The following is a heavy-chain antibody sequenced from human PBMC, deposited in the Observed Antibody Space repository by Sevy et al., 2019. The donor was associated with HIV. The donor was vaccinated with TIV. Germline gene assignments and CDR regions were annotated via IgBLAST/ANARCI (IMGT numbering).Heavy chain of an antibody. CDR3: AIDAWALGGRAY. D-gene: IGHD1-26*01. CDR1: GFTFITYA. J-gene: IGHJ4*02. Sequence: GGSLRLSCAASGFTFITYAMKWVRQAPGKGLEWVSTISNNGGYTYYSDSVKGQFIISRDNSKKTVELQMNSLRAEDTVVYYCAIDAWALGGRAYWGQGTLVTVSS. V-gene: IGHV3-23*01. CDR2: ISNNGGYT.